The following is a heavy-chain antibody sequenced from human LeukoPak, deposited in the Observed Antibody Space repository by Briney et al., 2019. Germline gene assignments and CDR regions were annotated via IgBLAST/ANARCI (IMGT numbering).Heavy chain of an antibody. V-gene: IGHV3-7*01. D-gene: IGHD6-19*01. Sequence: TGGSLRLSCAASGFTFSSYWMSWVRQAPGKGLEWVANIKQDGSEKYYVDSVKGRFTISRDNAKNSLYLQMNSLRAEDTAVYYCARDVTVAGTRQGFLDYWGQGTLVTVSS. CDR3: ARDVTVAGTRQGFLDY. CDR1: GFTFSSYW. CDR2: IKQDGSEK. J-gene: IGHJ4*02.